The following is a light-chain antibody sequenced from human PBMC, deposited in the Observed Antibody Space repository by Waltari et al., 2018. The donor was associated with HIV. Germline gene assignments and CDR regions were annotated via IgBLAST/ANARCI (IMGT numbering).Light chain of an antibody. CDR1: QRVSSNY. V-gene: IGKV3-20*01. Sequence: EIVLTQSPGTLSLSPGERATLSCRASQRVSSNYLARYQQKPGQAPRLLIYGASSSGTSSPDRFSGSESGTDFDLTSSRLEPEDFAVYYCQQYGGSPPVNFGQGTRLEIK. J-gene: IGKJ5*01. CDR3: QQYGGSPPVN. CDR2: GAS.